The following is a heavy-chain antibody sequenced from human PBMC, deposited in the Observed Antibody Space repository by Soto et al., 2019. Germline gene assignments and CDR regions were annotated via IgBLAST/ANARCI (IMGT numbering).Heavy chain of an antibody. CDR3: ASVMLRFSYGIDV. Sequence: SLRLSCAASGLTFSNYEMHWVRQAPGKGLEWVSYISKSGSVIYYADSVKGRFTISRDNAKNLLYLEMNSLRAEDTAVYFCASVMLRFSYGIDVWGQGTTVTVSS. CDR1: GLTFSNYE. V-gene: IGHV3-48*03. D-gene: IGHD2-15*01. CDR2: ISKSGSVI. J-gene: IGHJ6*02.